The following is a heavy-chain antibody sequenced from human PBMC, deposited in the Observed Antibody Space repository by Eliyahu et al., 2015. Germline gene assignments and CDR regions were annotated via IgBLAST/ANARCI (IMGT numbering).Heavy chain of an antibody. CDR3: AKSPRVSRFLEWLLSEFDF. CDR2: ISGSGASI. Sequence: EVQLVESGGDLVQPGGSLRLSCAASGFPFSXXAXGWVRQAPGKGLEWVSTISGSGASIYYADSVEGRFTISRDNSKNTLYLQMNSLRAEDTAVYYCAKSPRVSRFLEWLLSEFDFWGQGTLVTVSS. CDR1: GFPFSXXA. V-gene: IGHV3-23*04. D-gene: IGHD3-3*01. J-gene: IGHJ4*02.